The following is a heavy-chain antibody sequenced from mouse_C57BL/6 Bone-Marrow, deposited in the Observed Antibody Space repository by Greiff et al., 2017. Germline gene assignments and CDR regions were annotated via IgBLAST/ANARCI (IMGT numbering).Heavy chain of an antibody. CDR3: ARVLFDY. Sequence: QVQLQQPGAELVMPGASVKLSCKASGYTFTSYWMHWVKQRPGQGLEWIGEIDPSDSYPNYNQKFKGKSTLTVDKSSSTAYMQLSSLTSEDSAVYYCARVLFDYWGQGTTLTVSS. CDR2: IDPSDSYP. J-gene: IGHJ2*01. CDR1: GYTFTSYW. V-gene: IGHV1-69*01.